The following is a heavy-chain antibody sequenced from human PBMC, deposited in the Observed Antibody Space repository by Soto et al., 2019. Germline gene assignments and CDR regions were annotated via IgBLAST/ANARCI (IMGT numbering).Heavy chain of an antibody. V-gene: IGHV4-34*01. Sequence: PSETLSLTCAVYGGSFSGYYWSWIRQPPGKGLEWIGEINHSGSTNYNPSLKSRVTISVDTSKNQFSLKLSSVTAADTAVYYCARGGIPQWSGQNYGMDVWGQGTTVTVSS. CDR3: ARGGIPQWSGQNYGMDV. J-gene: IGHJ6*02. CDR1: GGSFSGYY. D-gene: IGHD3-3*01. CDR2: INHSGST.